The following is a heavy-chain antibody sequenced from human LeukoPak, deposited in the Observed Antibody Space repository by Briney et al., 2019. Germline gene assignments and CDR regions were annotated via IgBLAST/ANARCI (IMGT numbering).Heavy chain of an antibody. CDR1: GFTVSSNY. Sequence: GGSLRLSCAASGFTVSSNYMSWVRQAPGKGLEWVSLIYSGGSTYYADSVKGRFTISRDNSKNTLYLQMNSLRAEDTAVYYCAKDHSQFIAAAGPHDYWGQGTLVTVSS. CDR2: IYSGGST. V-gene: IGHV3-53*01. D-gene: IGHD6-13*01. CDR3: AKDHSQFIAAAGPHDY. J-gene: IGHJ4*02.